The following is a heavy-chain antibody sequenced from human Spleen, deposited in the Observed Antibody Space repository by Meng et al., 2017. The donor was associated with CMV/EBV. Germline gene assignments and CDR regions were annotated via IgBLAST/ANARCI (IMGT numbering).Heavy chain of an antibody. J-gene: IGHJ6*02. CDR3: ARESSNSHCLDV. D-gene: IGHD6-6*01. V-gene: IGHV3-11*04. CDR1: GFTFSDYY. Sequence: GGSLRLSCAASGFTFSDYYMYWIRQAPGKGLEWVSHISSSGSSKDYADSVKGRFTISRDNAKNSLYLQVNGLRAEDTAIYYCARESSNSHCLDVWGQGTTVTVSS. CDR2: ISSSGSSK.